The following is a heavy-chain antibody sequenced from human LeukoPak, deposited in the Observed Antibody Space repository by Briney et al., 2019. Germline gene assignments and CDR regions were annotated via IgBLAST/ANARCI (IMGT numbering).Heavy chain of an antibody. CDR2: ISWNSGSI. CDR1: GFTFDDYA. J-gene: IGHJ4*02. D-gene: IGHD1-1*01. CDR3: AKAKLERFYYFDY. Sequence: GGSLRLSCAASGFTFDDYAMHWVRHAPGKGLEGVSGISWNSGSIGYADSVKGRFTISRDNAKNSLYLQMNSLRAEDTALYYCAKAKLERFYYFDYWGQGTLVTVSS. V-gene: IGHV3-9*01.